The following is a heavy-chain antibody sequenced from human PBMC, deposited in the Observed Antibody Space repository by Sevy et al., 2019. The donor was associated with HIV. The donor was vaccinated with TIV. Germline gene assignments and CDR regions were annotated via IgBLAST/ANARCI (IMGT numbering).Heavy chain of an antibody. J-gene: IGHJ4*02. CDR2: ISYDGSIK. CDR3: AKDPGYSSDWYALAFYFDY. V-gene: IGHV3-30*18. D-gene: IGHD6-13*01. Sequence: GGSLRLSCAASRFTFSGYAMHWVRQAPGQGLKWVAAISYDGSIKYYADSVKGRFTISRYNSKNTLYLQMNSLRAEDTAVYYCAKDPGYSSDWYALAFYFDYWGQGTLVTVSS. CDR1: RFTFSGYA.